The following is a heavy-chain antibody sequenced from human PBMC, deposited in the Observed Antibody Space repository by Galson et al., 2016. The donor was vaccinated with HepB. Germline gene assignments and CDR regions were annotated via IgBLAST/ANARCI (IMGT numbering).Heavy chain of an antibody. J-gene: IGHJ4*02. CDR3: ARPAWGYHGS. CDR1: GGSISSGDYY. D-gene: IGHD3-16*01. CDR2: IYYSRSN. V-gene: IGHV4-30-4*01. Sequence: PLSPTCAVSGGSISSGDYYWSWIRQTPGKGLAWIGYIYYSRSNSYNPSLKSRVTISVDTPKNQFSLRLNSVTAADTAVYYCARPAWGYHGSWGQGTLVTVSS.